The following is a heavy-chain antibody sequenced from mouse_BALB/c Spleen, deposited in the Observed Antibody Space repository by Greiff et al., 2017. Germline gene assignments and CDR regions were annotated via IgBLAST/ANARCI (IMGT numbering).Heavy chain of an antibody. J-gene: IGHJ1*01. D-gene: IGHD2-2*01. CDR3: AYGYDWYFDV. CDR1: GFTFSSFG. CDR2: ISSGSSTI. Sequence: EVQGVESGGGLVQPGGSRKLSCAASGFTFSSFGMHWVRQAPEKGLEWVAYISSGSSTIYYADTVKGRFTISRDNPKNTLFLQMTSLRSEDTAMYYCAYGYDWYFDVWGAGTTVTVSS. V-gene: IGHV5-17*02.